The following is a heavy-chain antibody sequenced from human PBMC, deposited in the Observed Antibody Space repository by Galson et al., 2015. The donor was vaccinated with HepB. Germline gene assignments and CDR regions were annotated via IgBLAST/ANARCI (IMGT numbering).Heavy chain of an antibody. Sequence: SLRLSCAASGFTFSSYAMSWVRQAPGKGLEWVSAISGSGGSTYYADSVKGRFTISRDNPKNTLYLQMNSLRAEDTAVYYCAKPIAAAGTGGYWGQGTLVTVSS. CDR3: AKPIAAAGTGGY. D-gene: IGHD6-13*01. V-gene: IGHV3-23*01. CDR2: ISGSGGST. J-gene: IGHJ4*02. CDR1: GFTFSSYA.